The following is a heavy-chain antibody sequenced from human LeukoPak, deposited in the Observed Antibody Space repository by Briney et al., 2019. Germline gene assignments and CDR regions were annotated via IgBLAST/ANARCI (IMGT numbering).Heavy chain of an antibody. CDR3: ARAKQWLVYNWFDP. CDR2: IYYSGST. CDR1: GGSISSGGYY. V-gene: IGHV4-31*03. Sequence: PSETLSLTCTVSGGSISSGGYYWSWIRQHPGKGLEWIGYIYYSGSTYYNPSLKSRVTISVDTSKNQFSLKLSSVTAADTAVYYCARAKQWLVYNWFDPWGQGTLVTVSS. J-gene: IGHJ5*02. D-gene: IGHD6-19*01.